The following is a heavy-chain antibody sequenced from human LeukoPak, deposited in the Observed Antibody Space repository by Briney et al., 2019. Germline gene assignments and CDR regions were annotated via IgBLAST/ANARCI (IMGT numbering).Heavy chain of an antibody. V-gene: IGHV3-74*01. Sequence: GGSLRLSCAASGFTFSSHWMHWVRQAPGKGLVWVSRINSDGSSISYADSVKGRFTISRDNAKNTLYLQMNSLRAEDTAVYYCARIDSSSWYWAFDYWGRGTLVTVSS. CDR2: INSDGSSI. CDR3: ARIDSSSWYWAFDY. CDR1: GFTFSSHW. D-gene: IGHD6-13*01. J-gene: IGHJ4*02.